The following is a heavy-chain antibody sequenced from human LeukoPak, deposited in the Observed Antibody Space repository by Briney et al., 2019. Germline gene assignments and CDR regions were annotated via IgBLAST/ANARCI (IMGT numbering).Heavy chain of an antibody. CDR1: GYIFTNYG. V-gene: IGHV1-18*01. Sequence: ASVKVSCKASGYIFTNYGITWVRQAPGQGLEWTGWISAYKGNTNYAQKLQGRVTMTTDTSTSTAYMELRNLRSDDTAVYYCAREPLVVGATVDYWGQGTLVTVSS. CDR3: AREPLVVGATVDY. CDR2: ISAYKGNT. D-gene: IGHD1-26*01. J-gene: IGHJ4*02.